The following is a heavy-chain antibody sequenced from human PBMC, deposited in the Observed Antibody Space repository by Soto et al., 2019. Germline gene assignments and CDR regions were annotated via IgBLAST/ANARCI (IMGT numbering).Heavy chain of an antibody. CDR2: IYSGGST. V-gene: IGHV3-66*01. D-gene: IGHD5-18*01. CDR3: ARYVDTAMVVNAFDI. CDR1: GFTVSSNY. Sequence: GGSLRLSCAASGFTVSSNYMSWVRQAPGKGLERVSVIYSGGSTYYADSVKGRFTISRDNSKNTLYLQMNSLRAEDTAVYYCARYVDTAMVVNAFDIWGQGTMVTVSS. J-gene: IGHJ3*02.